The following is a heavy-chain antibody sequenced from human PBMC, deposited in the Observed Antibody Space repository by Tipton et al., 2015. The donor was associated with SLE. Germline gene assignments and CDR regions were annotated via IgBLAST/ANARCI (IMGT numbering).Heavy chain of an antibody. CDR3: ARDSLTLGNWFGP. CDR2: IKNDGSST. D-gene: IGHD1-26*01. CDR1: GFTFDDYA. J-gene: IGHJ5*02. V-gene: IGHV3-9*01. Sequence: QLVQSGGGLVQPGRSLRLSCAASGFTFDDYAMHWVRQAPGKGLEWVSRIKNDGSSTSYADSVKGRFTISRDNAKNTLYLQMNSLTAEDTAVYYCARDSLTLGNWFGPWGQGTLVTVSS.